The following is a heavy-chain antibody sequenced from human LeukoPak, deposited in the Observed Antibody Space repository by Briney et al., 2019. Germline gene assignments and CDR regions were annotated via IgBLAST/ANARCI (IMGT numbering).Heavy chain of an antibody. CDR3: GRDRSTVGATGPFDP. D-gene: IGHD1-26*01. V-gene: IGHV1-2*02. Sequence: ASVKVSCKASGYTFTGYYMHWVRQAPGQGLEWMGWINPNSGGTNYAQKFQGRVTMTRDTSISTAYMELSSLRSDDTAVYYCGRDRSTVGATGPFDPWGQGTLVTVSS. CDR2: INPNSGGT. J-gene: IGHJ5*02. CDR1: GYTFTGYY.